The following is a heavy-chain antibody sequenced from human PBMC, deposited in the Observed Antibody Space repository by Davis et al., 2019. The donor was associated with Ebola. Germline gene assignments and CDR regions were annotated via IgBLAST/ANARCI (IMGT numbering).Heavy chain of an antibody. CDR2: IYSGGYK. V-gene: IGHV3-53*01. J-gene: IGHJ2*01. D-gene: IGHD2-21*02. CDR3: VRDPALVVTGGGWFFGL. CDR1: GFPVGGNY. Sequence: GGSLRLSCAASGFPVGGNYMNWVRQAPGKGLEWVSVIYSGGYKDYADSLKGRFTISRDNAKNSLYLQMNSLRAEDTAVYYCVRDPALVVTGGGWFFGLWGRGTLVTVSS.